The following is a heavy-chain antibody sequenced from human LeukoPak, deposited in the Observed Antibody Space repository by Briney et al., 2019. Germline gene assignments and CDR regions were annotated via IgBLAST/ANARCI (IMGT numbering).Heavy chain of an antibody. CDR2: IDPSDSYT. Sequence: RGESLRISCKGSGYSFTSYWISWVRQMPGKGLEWMGRIDPSDSYTNYSPSFQGHVTISADKSISTAYLQWSSLKASDTAMYYCARRRAQYYYGSGSSFDYWGQGTLVTVSS. V-gene: IGHV5-10-1*01. D-gene: IGHD3-10*01. CDR3: ARRRAQYYYGSGSSFDY. CDR1: GYSFTSYW. J-gene: IGHJ4*02.